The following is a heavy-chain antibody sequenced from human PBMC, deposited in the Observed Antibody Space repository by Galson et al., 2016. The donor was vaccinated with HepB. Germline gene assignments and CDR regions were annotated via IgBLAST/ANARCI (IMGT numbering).Heavy chain of an antibody. CDR2: IKRKTDGGTT. V-gene: IGHV3-15*01. Sequence: SLRLSCAASGFTFSNAWMSWVRQAPGKGLGWVGRIKRKTDGGTTDYAPPVKGRFTISGDDSQNTLYLQMNSLKTEYTAVYYCITDSEEIRGQGTLVTVSS. J-gene: IGHJ4*02. D-gene: IGHD3-10*01. CDR1: GFTFSNAW. CDR3: ITDSEEI.